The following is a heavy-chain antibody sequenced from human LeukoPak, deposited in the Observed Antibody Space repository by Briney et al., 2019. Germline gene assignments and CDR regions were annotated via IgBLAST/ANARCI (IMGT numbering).Heavy chain of an antibody. CDR3: AKARGYSGSVLGY. J-gene: IGHJ4*02. CDR1: GFTFSSYG. Sequence: GGSLRLSCAASGFTFSSYGMHCVRQAPGKGLEWVAVISYDGSNKYYADSVKGRFTISRDNSKNTLYLQMNSLRAEDTAVYYCAKARGYSGSVLGYWGQGTLVTVSS. V-gene: IGHV3-30*18. CDR2: ISYDGSNK. D-gene: IGHD5-12*01.